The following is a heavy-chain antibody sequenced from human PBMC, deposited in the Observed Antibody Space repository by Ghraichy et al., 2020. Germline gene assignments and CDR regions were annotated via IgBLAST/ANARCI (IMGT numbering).Heavy chain of an antibody. CDR3: ARDRGIAAAENYYYYYMDV. CDR1: GDSVSSNSAA. Sequence: SQTLSLTCAISGDSVSSNSAAWNWIRQSPSRGLEWLGRTYYRSKWYNDYAVSVKSRITINPDTSKNQFSLQLNSVTPEDTAVYYCARDRGIAAAENYYYYYMDVWGKGTTVTVSS. J-gene: IGHJ6*03. CDR2: TYYRSKWYN. D-gene: IGHD6-13*01. V-gene: IGHV6-1*01.